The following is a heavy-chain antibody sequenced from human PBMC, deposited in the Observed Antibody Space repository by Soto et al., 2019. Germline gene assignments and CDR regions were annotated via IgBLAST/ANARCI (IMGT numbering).Heavy chain of an antibody. Sequence: PGGSLRLSCAASGFTFSSYAMSWVRQAPVKGLEWVSAISGSGGSTYYADSVKGRFTISRDNSKNTLYLQMNSLRAEDTAVYYCAKETYYYYYYGMDVWGQGTTVTVSS. V-gene: IGHV3-23*01. CDR1: GFTFSSYA. CDR3: AKETYYYYYYGMDV. CDR2: ISGSGGST. J-gene: IGHJ6*02.